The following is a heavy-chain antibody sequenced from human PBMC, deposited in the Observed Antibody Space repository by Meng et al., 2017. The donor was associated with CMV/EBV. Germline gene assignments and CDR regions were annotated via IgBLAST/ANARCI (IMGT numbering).Heavy chain of an antibody. Sequence: QVHGVQSGVRVQKPGASVKVSCTAAGDTVTGYGISWVRQATGQGLEVMGWISVYNGHTNFAQNLQGRVTITSDTSTSTAYVELRSLRSDDTAIYYCARGVPLGIIYSFDYWGQGTLVTVSS. V-gene: IGHV1-18*01. D-gene: IGHD2-21*01. CDR2: ISVYNGHT. CDR1: GDTVTGYG. CDR3: ARGVPLGIIYSFDY. J-gene: IGHJ4*01.